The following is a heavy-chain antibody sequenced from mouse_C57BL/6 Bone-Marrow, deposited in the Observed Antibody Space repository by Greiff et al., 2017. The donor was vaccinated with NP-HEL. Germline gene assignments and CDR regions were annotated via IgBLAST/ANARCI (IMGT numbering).Heavy chain of an antibody. V-gene: IGHV1-15*01. CDR3: TRSTMVGYYYAMDY. CDR1: GYTFTDYE. D-gene: IGHD2-1*01. CDR2: IDPETGGT. Sequence: LVESGAELVRPGASVTLSCKASGYTFTDYEMHWVKQTPVHGLEWIGAIDPETGGTAYNQKFKGKAILTADKSSSTAYMELRSLTSEDSAVYYCTRSTMVGYYYAMDYWGQGTSVTVSS. J-gene: IGHJ4*01.